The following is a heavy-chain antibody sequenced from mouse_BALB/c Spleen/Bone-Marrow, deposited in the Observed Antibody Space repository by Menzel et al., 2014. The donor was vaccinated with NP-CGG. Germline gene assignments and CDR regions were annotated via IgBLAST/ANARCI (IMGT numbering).Heavy chain of an antibody. CDR1: GHTFTDYW. Sequence: VQLQQSGAELVMPGASVKMSCKASGHTFTDYWMHWVKQRPGQGLEWIGAIDTSDSYTSYNQRFKGKATLTVDESSSTAYMQLSSLTSEDSVVYYCARSDYRFDPLPYWGQGTLVTVSA. CDR3: ARSDYRFDPLPY. CDR2: IDTSDSYT. D-gene: IGHD2-14*01. J-gene: IGHJ3*01. V-gene: IGHV1-69*01.